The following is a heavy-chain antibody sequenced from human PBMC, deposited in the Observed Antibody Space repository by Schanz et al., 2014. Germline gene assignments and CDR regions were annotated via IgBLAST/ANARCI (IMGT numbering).Heavy chain of an antibody. CDR2: IISILGIP. CDR3: ARAKRFGDMDV. J-gene: IGHJ6*02. Sequence: QVQLVQSGAEVKKPGASVKVSCKASRYPFTAYFIHWVRQAPGQGLEWMGMIISILGIPNYAQKLQGRVTLTTDTSTSTAYMELRNLRSDDTAVYYCARAKRFGDMDVWGQGTTVTVSS. CDR1: RYPFTAYF. V-gene: IGHV1-18*04. D-gene: IGHD3-10*01.